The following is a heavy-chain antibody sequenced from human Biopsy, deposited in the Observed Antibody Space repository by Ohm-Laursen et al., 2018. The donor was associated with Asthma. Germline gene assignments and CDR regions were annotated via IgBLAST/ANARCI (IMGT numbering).Heavy chain of an antibody. CDR1: GFSFSNFA. CDR2: ISKDASTQ. Sequence: SLRLSCAASGFSFSNFAIHWVRQAPGKGLEWVGVISKDASTQDYADSVKGRFTMARGNSKSTLDLQMNSLREEDTAVYYCVRDGTDDAFDIWGQGTVVSVSS. CDR3: VRDGTDDAFDI. D-gene: IGHD1-1*01. V-gene: IGHV3-30*01. J-gene: IGHJ3*02.